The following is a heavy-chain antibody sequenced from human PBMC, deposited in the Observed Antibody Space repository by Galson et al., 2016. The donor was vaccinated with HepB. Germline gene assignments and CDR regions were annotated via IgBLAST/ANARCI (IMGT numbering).Heavy chain of an antibody. V-gene: IGHV3-30*04. CDR3: ARLYGRTMASFDI. J-gene: IGHJ3*02. D-gene: IGHD1-1*01. Sequence: SLRLSCAASGFTFRRFAMHWVRQAPGKGLEWVAVIAFDRSNRFYSDSVRGRFTISRDNSKDTVYLEMNSLRIEDTAVYYCARLYGRTMASFDIWGQGTMVTVSS. CDR1: GFTFRRFA. CDR2: IAFDRSNR.